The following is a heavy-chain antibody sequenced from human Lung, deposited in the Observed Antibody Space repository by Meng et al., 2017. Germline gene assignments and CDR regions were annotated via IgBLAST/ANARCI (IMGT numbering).Heavy chain of an antibody. J-gene: IGHJ4*02. CDR3: ARFETVGVATGDF. Sequence: EVQLVESGGGLVTPGGSLRLSCAASGFTFSNYSMNWVRQASGKDLEWVSSICNDSRYIFYAESVKGRFTISRDNGKKLLYLQMNSLSPEDTAVFYCARFETVGVATGDFWGQGTLVTVSS. D-gene: IGHD2-15*01. CDR2: ICNDSRYI. V-gene: IGHV3-21*01. CDR1: GFTFSNYS.